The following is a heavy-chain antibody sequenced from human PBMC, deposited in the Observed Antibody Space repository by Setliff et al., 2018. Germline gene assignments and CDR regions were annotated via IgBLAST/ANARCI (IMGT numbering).Heavy chain of an antibody. V-gene: IGHV4-38-2*02. CDR2: IYHSGYT. D-gene: IGHD3-22*01. CDR1: GYSISSGYY. J-gene: IGHJ6*02. Sequence: SETLSLTCTVSGYSISSGYYWGWIRQPPGKGLEWIGSIYHSGYTYCNPSLKSRVTISVDTSKNQFSLKLSSVTAADTAVYYCAREGSYDSIRFYGMDVWGQGTTVTVS. CDR3: AREGSYDSIRFYGMDV.